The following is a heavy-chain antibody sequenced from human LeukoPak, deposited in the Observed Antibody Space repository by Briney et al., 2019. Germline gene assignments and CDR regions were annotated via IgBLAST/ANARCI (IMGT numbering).Heavy chain of an antibody. CDR3: ARDGAGVEMATMPTFDP. D-gene: IGHD5-24*01. Sequence: GGSLRLSCAASGFTFSSYAMPWVRQAPGKGLEWVAVISYDGSNKYYADSVKGRFTISRDNSKNTLYLQMNSLRAEDTAVYYCARDGAGVEMATMPTFDPWGQGTLVTVSS. J-gene: IGHJ5*02. CDR2: ISYDGSNK. CDR1: GFTFSSYA. V-gene: IGHV3-30*01.